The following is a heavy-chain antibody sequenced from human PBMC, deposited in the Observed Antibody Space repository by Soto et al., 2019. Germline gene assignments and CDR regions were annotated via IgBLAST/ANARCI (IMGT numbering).Heavy chain of an antibody. D-gene: IGHD6-19*01. Sequence: ASAKVSCKASGGTFSSYAISWVRQAPGQGLEWMGGIIPIFGTANYAQKFQGRVTITADKSTSTAYMELSSLRSEDTAVYYCARLIPGSYDAFDIWGQGTMVTVSS. CDR3: ARLIPGSYDAFDI. V-gene: IGHV1-69*06. J-gene: IGHJ3*02. CDR1: GGTFSSYA. CDR2: IIPIFGTA.